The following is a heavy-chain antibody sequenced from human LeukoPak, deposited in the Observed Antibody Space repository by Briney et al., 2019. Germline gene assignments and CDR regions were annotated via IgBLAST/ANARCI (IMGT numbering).Heavy chain of an antibody. Sequence: PSETLSLTCTVSGGSISSYYWSWIRQPPGKGLEWIGYIYYSGSTNYNPSLKSRVTISVDTSKNQFSPKLSSVTAADTAVYYCARGAYPSGYYMDVWGKGTTVTVSS. CDR1: GGSISSYY. CDR2: IYYSGST. V-gene: IGHV4-59*01. CDR3: ARGAYPSGYYMDV. J-gene: IGHJ6*03.